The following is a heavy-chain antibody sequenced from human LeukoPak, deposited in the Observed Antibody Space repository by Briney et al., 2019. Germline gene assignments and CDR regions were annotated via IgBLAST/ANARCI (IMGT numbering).Heavy chain of an antibody. CDR3: ARAVDTAEDNFDY. CDR2: IYYSGST. D-gene: IGHD5-18*01. CDR1: GGSISSYY. V-gene: IGHV4-59*01. Sequence: ASETLSLTCTVSGGSISSYYWSWIRQPPGKGLEWIGYIYYSGSTNYNPSLKSRVTISVDTSKNQFSLKLSSVTAADTAVYYCARAVDTAEDNFDYWGQGTLVTVSS. J-gene: IGHJ4*01.